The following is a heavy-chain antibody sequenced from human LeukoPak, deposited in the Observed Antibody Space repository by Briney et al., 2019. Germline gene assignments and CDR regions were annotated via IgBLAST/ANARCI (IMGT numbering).Heavy chain of an antibody. CDR3: ATDYYDSSGYLSPLDY. V-gene: IGHV3-23*01. CDR1: GFTFCSYG. CDR2: ISGSGGST. D-gene: IGHD3-22*01. Sequence: GGSLRLSCAASGFTFCSYGMSWVRQAPGKGLEWVSAISGSGGSTYYADSVKGRFTISRDNSKNTLYLQMNSLRAEDTAVYYCATDYYDSSGYLSPLDYWGQGTLVTVSS. J-gene: IGHJ4*02.